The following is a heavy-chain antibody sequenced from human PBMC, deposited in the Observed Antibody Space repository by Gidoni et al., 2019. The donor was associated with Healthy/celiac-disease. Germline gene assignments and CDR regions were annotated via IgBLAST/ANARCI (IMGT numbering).Heavy chain of an antibody. V-gene: IGHV4-4*07. J-gene: IGHJ5*02. CDR3: ARETRYSGSYRPGWFDP. Sequence: QVQLQESGPGLVKPSETLSLTCTVSGGSISSYYWSWIRQPAGKGLEWIGRIYTSGSTNYNPSLKSRVTMSVDTSKNQFSLKLSSVTAADTAVYYCARETRYSGSYRPGWFDPWGQGTLVTVSS. D-gene: IGHD1-26*01. CDR1: GGSISSYY. CDR2: IYTSGST.